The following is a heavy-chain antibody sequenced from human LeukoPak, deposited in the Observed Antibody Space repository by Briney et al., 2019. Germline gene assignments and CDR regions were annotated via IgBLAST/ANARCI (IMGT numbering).Heavy chain of an antibody. CDR3: ARARSDDYGDYYDAFDI. Sequence: GGSLRLSCAASGFTFSSYSMNWVRQAPGEGLEWVSSISSSSSYIYYADSVKGRFTISRDSAKNSLYLQMNSLRAEDTAVYYCARARSDDYGDYYDAFDIWGQGTMVTVSS. D-gene: IGHD4-17*01. V-gene: IGHV3-21*01. CDR2: ISSSSSYI. J-gene: IGHJ3*02. CDR1: GFTFSSYS.